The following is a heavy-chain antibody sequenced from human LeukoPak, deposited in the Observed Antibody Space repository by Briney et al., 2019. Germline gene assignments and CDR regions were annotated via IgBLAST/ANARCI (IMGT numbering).Heavy chain of an antibody. CDR2: ISVASGDT. Sequence: GASVKVSCKASGYTFTAHAVHWVRQAPGQRLEWMGWISVASGDTGYSQRFQDRVTITRDTSASTGYMEMSSLISEDTAVYYCASKPRGESRPFDYWGQGTLVTVSS. CDR1: GYTFTAHA. J-gene: IGHJ4*02. D-gene: IGHD3-16*01. V-gene: IGHV1-3*01. CDR3: ASKPRGESRPFDY.